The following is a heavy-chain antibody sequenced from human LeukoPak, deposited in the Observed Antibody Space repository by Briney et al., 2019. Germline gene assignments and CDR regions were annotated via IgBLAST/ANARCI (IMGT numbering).Heavy chain of an antibody. Sequence: GGSLRLSCAASGFTFSTYWMSWVRQAPGKGLEWVSSISSSTSYIYYADSVKGRFTISKDNAKNSLYLQMNSLRAEDTAVYYCARAGGSTVSHSDYWGQGTLVTVSS. V-gene: IGHV3-21*01. CDR1: GFTFSTYW. J-gene: IGHJ4*02. CDR3: ARAGGSTVSHSDY. CDR2: ISSSTSYI. D-gene: IGHD4-17*01.